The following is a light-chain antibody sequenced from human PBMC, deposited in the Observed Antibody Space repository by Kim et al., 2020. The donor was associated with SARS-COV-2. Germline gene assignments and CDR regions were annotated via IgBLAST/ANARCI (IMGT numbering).Light chain of an antibody. V-gene: IGKV3-15*01. CDR3: QQFNNWPPLS. J-gene: IGKJ2*01. Sequence: EIVMTQSPATLSASPGDRAIMSCRASKSVASDLAWYQQKPGQAPRLLIYGASTRASGVPARFSGSGSGTEFTLTISSLQSEDFAVYYCQQFNNWPPLSFGPGTKLEI. CDR1: KSVASD. CDR2: GAS.